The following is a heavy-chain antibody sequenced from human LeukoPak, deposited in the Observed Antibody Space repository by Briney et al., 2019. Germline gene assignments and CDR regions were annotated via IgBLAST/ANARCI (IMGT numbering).Heavy chain of an antibody. CDR3: ARHGGYGPFNWFDP. J-gene: IGHJ5*02. CDR1: GGSISSSSYY. V-gene: IGHV4-39*01. D-gene: IGHD5-12*01. Sequence: MASETLSLTCTVSGGSISSSSYYWGWIRQPPGKGLEWIGSIYYSGSTSYNPSLKSRVTISVDTSKNQFSLKLTSVTAADTAVFYCARHGGYGPFNWFDPWGQGTLVTVSS. CDR2: IYYSGST.